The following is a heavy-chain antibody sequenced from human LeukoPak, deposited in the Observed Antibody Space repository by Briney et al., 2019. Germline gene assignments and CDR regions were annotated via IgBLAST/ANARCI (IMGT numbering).Heavy chain of an antibody. CDR1: GFTSSSYS. D-gene: IGHD3-3*01. CDR2: ISSSSSYI. J-gene: IGHJ4*02. CDR3: ARDRAIGVGPSVTDY. Sequence: PGGSLRLSCAASGFTSSSYSMNWVRQAPGKGLEWVSSISSSSSYIYYADSVKGRFTISRDNAKNSLYLQMNSLRAEDTAVYYCARDRAIGVGPSVTDYWGQGTLVTVSS. V-gene: IGHV3-21*01.